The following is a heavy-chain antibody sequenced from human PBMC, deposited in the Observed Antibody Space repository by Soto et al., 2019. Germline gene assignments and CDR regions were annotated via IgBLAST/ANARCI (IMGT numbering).Heavy chain of an antibody. V-gene: IGHV3-30-3*01. CDR2: ISYDGSMK. CDR1: GFTFSKYG. J-gene: IGHJ3*02. CDR3: VRVKVDSVRADAFDI. D-gene: IGHD5-18*01. Sequence: QVQLVESGGGVVQPGRSLRLSCAASGFTFSKYGIHWVRQAPGKGLEWVAVISYDGSMKYYADSVKGRFTISRDNSKNTLYLQMNSLRLEDTAVYFCVRVKVDSVRADAFDIWGQGTMVTVSS.